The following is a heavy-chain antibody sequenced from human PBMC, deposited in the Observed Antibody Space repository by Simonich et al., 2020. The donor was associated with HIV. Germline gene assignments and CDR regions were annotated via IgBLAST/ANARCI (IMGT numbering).Heavy chain of an antibody. CDR3: ARRGSVSSGSPRYFDS. V-gene: IGHV4-34*01. J-gene: IGHJ4*01. CDR2: INHSWRT. CDR1: GGSFSGYY. Sequence: QVQLQQWGAGLLKPSETLSLTCAVYGGSFSGYYWSWIRQPPGKGLEWIGEINHSWRTNKNPSLKSRVTRSVDTSKNQFSLKLNSVTAADTAVYYCARRGSVSSGSPRYFDSWGHGTLVTVSS. D-gene: IGHD3-10*01.